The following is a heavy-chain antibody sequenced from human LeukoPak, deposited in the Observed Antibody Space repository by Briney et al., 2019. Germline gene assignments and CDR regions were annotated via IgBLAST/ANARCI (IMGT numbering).Heavy chain of an antibody. J-gene: IGHJ4*02. CDR1: GFTFSDYD. Sequence: QAGGSLRLSCAASGFTFSDYDMHWVRQATGKGLEWVSAIGTAGDTYYTGSVRGRFTISRENAKNSLYLQMNSLRAGDTAVYYCARVAKERVGGLNYFDYWGQGTLVTDSS. CDR3: ARVAKERVGGLNYFDY. D-gene: IGHD1-1*01. CDR2: IGTAGDT. V-gene: IGHV3-13*01.